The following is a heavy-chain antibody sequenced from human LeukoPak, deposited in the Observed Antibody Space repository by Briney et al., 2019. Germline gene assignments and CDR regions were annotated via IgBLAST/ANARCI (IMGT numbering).Heavy chain of an antibody. D-gene: IGHD2-15*01. J-gene: IGHJ3*02. CDR1: GFTFSSYG. CDR3: ASIVVVVAATNDAFDI. V-gene: IGHV3-30*02. Sequence: GGSLRLSCAASGFTFSSYGMHWVRQAPGKGLEWVAFIRYDGSNKYYADSVKGRFTISRDNSKNTLYLQMNSLRAEDTAVYYCASIVVVVAATNDAFDIWGQGTMVTVSS. CDR2: IRYDGSNK.